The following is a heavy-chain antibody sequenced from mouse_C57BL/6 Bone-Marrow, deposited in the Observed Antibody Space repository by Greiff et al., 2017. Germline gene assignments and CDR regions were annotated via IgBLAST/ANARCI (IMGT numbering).Heavy chain of an antibody. CDR2: IYPGDGDT. J-gene: IGHJ3*01. CDR1: GYAFSSSW. V-gene: IGHV1-82*01. CDR3: ASYGRAWFAY. D-gene: IGHD1-1*01. Sequence: VQLQQSGPELVKPGASVKISCKASGYAFSSSWMNWVKQRPGKGLEWIGRIYPGDGDTNYNGKFKGKATLTADKSPSTAYMQLSSLTSEDSAVYFCASYGRAWFAYWGQGTLVTVSA.